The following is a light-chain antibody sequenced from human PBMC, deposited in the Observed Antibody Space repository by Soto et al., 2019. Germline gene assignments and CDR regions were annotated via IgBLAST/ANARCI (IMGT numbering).Light chain of an antibody. J-gene: IGLJ2*01. CDR3: SSYTSSSTQI. CDR1: SSDVGAYNY. V-gene: IGLV2-14*03. CDR2: DVS. Sequence: QSALTQPASVSGSPGQSITISCTGTSSDVGAYNYVSWYQQHPGKAPKLMIYDVSNRPSGVSYRFSGSKSGNTASLTISGLQADDEADYYCSSYTSSSTQIFGGGTKLTVL.